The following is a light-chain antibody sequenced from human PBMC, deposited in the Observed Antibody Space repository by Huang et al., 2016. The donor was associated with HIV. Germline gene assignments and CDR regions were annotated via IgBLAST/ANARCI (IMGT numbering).Light chain of an antibody. J-gene: IGKJ4*01. Sequence: EIVLTQSPGTLSLSPGERATLSCRASQSVSSSYLAWYRQKPGQAPRLLIYGASSRATGIPDRFSGSGSGTDFTLTISRLEPEDCAVYYCQQYGSSPPITFGGGTKVEIK. CDR3: QQYGSSPPIT. V-gene: IGKV3-20*01. CDR2: GAS. CDR1: QSVSSSY.